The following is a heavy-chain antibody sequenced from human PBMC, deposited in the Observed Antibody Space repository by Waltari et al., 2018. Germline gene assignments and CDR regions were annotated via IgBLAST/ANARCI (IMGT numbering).Heavy chain of an antibody. CDR2: RKRVGSET. CDR1: GFTCSTSW. Sequence: QLVESGGGSVQPGGSLRLSCAASGFTCSTSWLSWIRQAPEKGMEWGANRKRVGSETWYVDSGKGRFTISRENARNSLYLQMNGLRVEDTAMYYCTRDVWKSCDVWGQGTTVTVPS. V-gene: IGHV3-7*01. D-gene: IGHD3-16*01. CDR3: TRDVWKSCDV. J-gene: IGHJ6*02.